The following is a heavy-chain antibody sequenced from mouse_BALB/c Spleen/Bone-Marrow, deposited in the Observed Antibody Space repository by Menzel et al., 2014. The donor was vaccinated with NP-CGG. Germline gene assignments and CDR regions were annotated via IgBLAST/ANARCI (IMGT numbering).Heavy chain of an antibody. CDR3: ARLNYYGNLFV. CDR1: GFDFSRFW. J-gene: IGHJ1*01. Sequence: EVQVVESGGGLVQPGGSLKLSCAASGFDFSRFWMSWVRQAPGKGLEWIGEINPDSSTINYTPSLKDKFIISRDNAKNTLYLQMSKVRSEDAALYYCARLNYYGNLFVWGAGTTVTVSS. CDR2: INPDSSTI. V-gene: IGHV4-1*02. D-gene: IGHD1-1*01.